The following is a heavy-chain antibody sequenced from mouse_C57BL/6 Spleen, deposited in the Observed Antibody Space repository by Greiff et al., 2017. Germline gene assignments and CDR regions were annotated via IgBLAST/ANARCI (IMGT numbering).Heavy chain of an antibody. D-gene: IGHD3-2*02. V-gene: IGHV1-53*01. CDR3: ARESRQLRPPYYAMDY. Sequence: QVQLQQPGTELVKPGASVKLSCKASGYTFTSYWMHWVKPRPGQGLEWIGNINPSNGGTNYNEKFKSKATLTVDKSSSTAYMQLSSLTSEDSAVYYCARESRQLRPPYYAMDYWGQGTSVTVSS. CDR1: GYTFTSYW. J-gene: IGHJ4*01. CDR2: INPSNGGT.